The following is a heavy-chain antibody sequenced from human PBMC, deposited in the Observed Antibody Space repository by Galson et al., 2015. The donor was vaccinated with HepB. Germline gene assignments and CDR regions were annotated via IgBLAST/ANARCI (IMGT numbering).Heavy chain of an antibody. V-gene: IGHV4-61*02. CDR2: IYTSGST. CDR1: GGSISSGSYY. D-gene: IGHD4-17*01. Sequence: LSLTCTVSGGSISSGSYYWSWIRQPAVKGLEWIGRIYTSGSTNYNPSLKSRVTISVDTSKNRFSLKLSSVTAADTAVYYCARDWPIGDYFDYWGQGTLVTVSS. J-gene: IGHJ4*02. CDR3: ARDWPIGDYFDY.